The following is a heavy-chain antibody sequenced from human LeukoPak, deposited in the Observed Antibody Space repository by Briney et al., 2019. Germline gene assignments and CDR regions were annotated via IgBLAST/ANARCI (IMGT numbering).Heavy chain of an antibody. V-gene: IGHV4-39*01. CDR2: IYYSGST. D-gene: IGHD1-1*01. CDR1: GGSFSSTSYY. CDR3: ARQYNWNGPLDY. J-gene: IGHJ4*02. Sequence: SETLSLTCTVSGGSFSSTSYYWGWIRQPPGKGLEWIGSIYYSGSTYYDPSLKSRVTISVDTSKMQFSLKLSSVTAADTAVYFCARQYNWNGPLDYWGQGTLVTVSS.